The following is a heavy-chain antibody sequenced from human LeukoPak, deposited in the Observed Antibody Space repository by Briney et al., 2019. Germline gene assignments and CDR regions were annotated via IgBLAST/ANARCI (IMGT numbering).Heavy chain of an antibody. J-gene: IGHJ4*02. D-gene: IGHD3-10*01. Sequence: PGGSLRLSCTASGFTFGDYAMSWVRQAPGKGLEWVGRIKSKTDGGTTDYAAPVKGRFTISRDDSKNTLYLQMNSLKTEDTAVYYCTTRIWFGELLSPHYWGQGTLVTVSS. CDR1: GFTFGDYA. V-gene: IGHV3-15*01. CDR3: TTRIWFGELLSPHY. CDR2: IKSKTDGGTT.